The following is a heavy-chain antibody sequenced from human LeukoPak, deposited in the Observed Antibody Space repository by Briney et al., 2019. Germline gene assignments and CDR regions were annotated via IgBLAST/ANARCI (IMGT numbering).Heavy chain of an antibody. D-gene: IGHD1-1*01. V-gene: IGHV1-69*06. J-gene: IGHJ4*02. CDR1: GGTFGRNT. CDR3: ARDIDWNHDY. CDR2: IVPIYETE. Sequence: SVPVSCQASGGTFGRNTLSWVRQATGRGLAGMGRIVPIYETENYAQKFQGRVTITADKSTTTAYMELSSLRSEDTAFYYCARDIDWNHDYWGQGTLVTVSS.